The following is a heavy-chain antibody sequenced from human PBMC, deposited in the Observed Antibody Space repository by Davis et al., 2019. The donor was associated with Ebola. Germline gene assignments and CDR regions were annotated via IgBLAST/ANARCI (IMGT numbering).Heavy chain of an antibody. Sequence: AASVKVSCKASGYTFSVYDFNWVRQAAGQGLEWMGWMNPHTGYTGYAPKFRGRVTMTRNSSINTAYMELRSLTTDDPAVYYCARGLMDSAAFRAGWFDPRGQGTLVTVSS. J-gene: IGHJ5*02. CDR2: MNPHTGYT. CDR1: GYTFSVYD. V-gene: IGHV1-8*01. CDR3: ARGLMDSAAFRAGWFDP. D-gene: IGHD2-2*03.